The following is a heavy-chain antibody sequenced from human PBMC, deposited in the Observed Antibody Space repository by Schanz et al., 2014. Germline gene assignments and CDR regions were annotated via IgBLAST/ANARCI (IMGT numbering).Heavy chain of an antibody. CDR1: GFSFTTYA. CDR2: ISDSGDTA. Sequence: DVHLLESGGGLVQPGGSLRLSCAASGFSFTTYAMSWVRQAPGKGLEWVSLISDSGDTAYYADSVKGRFTISRDNSKNSLYLQMNSLRAEDTAVYYCARIGGSVFDYWAQGTLVTVSS. D-gene: IGHD3-10*01. J-gene: IGHJ4*02. CDR3: ARIGGSVFDY. V-gene: IGHV3-23*01.